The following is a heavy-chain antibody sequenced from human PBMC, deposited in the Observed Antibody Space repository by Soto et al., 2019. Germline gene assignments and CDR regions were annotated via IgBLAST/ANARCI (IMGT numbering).Heavy chain of an antibody. J-gene: IGHJ5*02. CDR1: GYTFTSYG. CDR2: ISAYNGNT. D-gene: IGHD1-26*01. V-gene: IGHV1-18*01. Sequence: QVQLVQSGAEVKKPGASVKVSCKASGYTFTSYGISWVRQAPGQGLEWMGWISAYNGNTNYAQKLQGRVTMATDTATSTVYMELRSLRSDDTAVYYCARASGSSYWFDPWGQGTLVTVSS. CDR3: ARASGSSYWFDP.